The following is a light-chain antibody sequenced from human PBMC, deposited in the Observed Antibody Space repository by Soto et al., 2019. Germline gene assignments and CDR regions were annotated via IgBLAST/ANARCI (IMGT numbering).Light chain of an antibody. CDR3: QQSYSTPAT. J-gene: IGKJ1*01. CDR2: AAS. Sequence: DIQMTQSPSSLSASVGERVTITCRASQSISSYLNWYQQKPGKAPKLLIYAASSLQSGVPSRFSGSGSGTDFTLTISSLQPEDFATYYCQQSYSTPATFGQGTKVDI. V-gene: IGKV1-39*01. CDR1: QSISSY.